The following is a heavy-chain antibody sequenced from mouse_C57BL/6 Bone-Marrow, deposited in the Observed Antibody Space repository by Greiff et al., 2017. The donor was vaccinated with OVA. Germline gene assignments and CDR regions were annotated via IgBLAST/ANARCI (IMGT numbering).Heavy chain of an antibody. D-gene: IGHD1-1*01. V-gene: IGHV5-15*01. Sequence: EVKLMESGGGLVQPGGSLKLSCAASGFTFSDYGMAWVRQAPRKGPEWVAFISNLAYSIYYADTVTGRFTISRENAKNTLYLEMSSLRSEDTAMYYCARHPVTTEGGVDYWGQGTSVTVSS. CDR3: ARHPVTTEGGVDY. J-gene: IGHJ4*01. CDR1: GFTFSDYG. CDR2: ISNLAYSI.